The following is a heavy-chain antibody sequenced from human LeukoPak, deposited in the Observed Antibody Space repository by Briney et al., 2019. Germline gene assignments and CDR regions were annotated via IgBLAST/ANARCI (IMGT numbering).Heavy chain of an antibody. CDR2: ISGSGGST. J-gene: IGHJ4*02. V-gene: IGHV3-23*01. Sequence: QSGGSLRLSCAASGFTFSSYAMSWVRQAPGKGLEWVSAISGSGGSTYYADSVKGRFTISRDNSKNTLYLQMNSLRAEDTAVYYCAKDGAFTYYYDSSGYGNFDYWGQGTLVTVSS. CDR1: GFTFSSYA. CDR3: AKDGAFTYYYDSSGYGNFDY. D-gene: IGHD3-22*01.